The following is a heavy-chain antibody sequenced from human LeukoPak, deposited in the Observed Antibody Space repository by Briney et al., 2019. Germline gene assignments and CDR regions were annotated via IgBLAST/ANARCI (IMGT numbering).Heavy chain of an antibody. CDR1: GFTFSTYW. CDR2: IFSDGSST. J-gene: IGHJ5*02. V-gene: IGHV3-74*01. Sequence: PGGSLRLSCAASGFTFSTYWMHWVRQAPGKGLVWVALIFSDGSSTIYADSVKGRFTISRDNAKNTLYLQMNSLRAEDTAVYYCAKDRRVFDPWGQGTLVTVSS. CDR3: AKDRRVFDP.